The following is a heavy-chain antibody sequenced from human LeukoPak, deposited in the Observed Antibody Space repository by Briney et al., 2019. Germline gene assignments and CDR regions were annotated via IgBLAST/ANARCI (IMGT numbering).Heavy chain of an antibody. Sequence: GRSLRLSCAASGFTFSSYGMHWVRQAPGKGLEWVAVISYDGSNKYYADSVKGRFTISRDNSKNTLYLQMNSLRAEDTAVYYCAKAPNCSSTSCLLLGALMDVWGKGTTVTVSS. J-gene: IGHJ6*03. CDR2: ISYDGSNK. CDR3: AKAPNCSSTSCLLLGALMDV. V-gene: IGHV3-30*18. D-gene: IGHD2-2*01. CDR1: GFTFSSYG.